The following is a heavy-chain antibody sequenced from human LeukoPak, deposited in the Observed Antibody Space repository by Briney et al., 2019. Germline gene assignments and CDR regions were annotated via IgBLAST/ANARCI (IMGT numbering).Heavy chain of an antibody. J-gene: IGHJ4*02. CDR1: GYTFTSYA. V-gene: IGHV1-3*01. CDR3: ARYYGSGSYDY. D-gene: IGHD3-10*01. Sequence: ASVTVSCKASGYTFTSYAVHWVRQDPGQSLEWMGWINPGNGNTKYSQKFQGRVTITRDTSASTAYMELSGLRSEDTAVYYCARYYGSGSYDYWGQGTLVTVSS. CDR2: INPGNGNT.